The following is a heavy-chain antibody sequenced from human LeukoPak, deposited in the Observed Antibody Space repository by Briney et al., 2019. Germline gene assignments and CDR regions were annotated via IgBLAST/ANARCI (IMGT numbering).Heavy chain of an antibody. J-gene: IGHJ6*04. CDR1: GFTFSSYE. V-gene: IGHV3-48*03. D-gene: IGHD3-10*02. CDR3: AELGITMIGGV. Sequence: GGSLRLSCAASGFTFSSYEINWVRQAPGKGLEWVSYISSSGSTIYYADSVKGRFTTSRDNAKNSLYLQMNSLRAEDTAVYYCAELGITMIGGVWGKGTTVTISS. CDR2: ISSSGSTI.